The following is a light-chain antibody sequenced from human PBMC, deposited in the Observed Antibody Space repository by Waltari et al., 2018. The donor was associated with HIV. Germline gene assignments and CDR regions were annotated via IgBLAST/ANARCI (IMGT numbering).Light chain of an antibody. J-gene: IGKJ3*01. V-gene: IGKV3-20*01. CDR2: GAS. CDR3: QQYGGSSFT. Sequence: TLSLSPGERATLSCRASQSVSNNYLAWYQQKPGQAPRLLIDGASSRATGIPDRFSGSGSGTDFTLTISRLEPEDFAVYYCQQYGGSSFTFGPGTKVDIK. CDR1: QSVSNNY.